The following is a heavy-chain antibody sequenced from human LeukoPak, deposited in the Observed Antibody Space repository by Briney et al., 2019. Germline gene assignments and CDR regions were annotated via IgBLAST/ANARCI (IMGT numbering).Heavy chain of an antibody. CDR3: ARLAPPRSFDI. Sequence: GESLKISFKGSGYSFPTYWIGWVRQMPGKGLEWMGLIYPGDSDTRYSPSYQGQVTISADKSISTAYLQWSSLKASDTAMYYCARLAPPRSFDIWGQGTMVTVSS. J-gene: IGHJ3*02. CDR2: IYPGDSDT. V-gene: IGHV5-51*01. CDR1: GYSFPTYW.